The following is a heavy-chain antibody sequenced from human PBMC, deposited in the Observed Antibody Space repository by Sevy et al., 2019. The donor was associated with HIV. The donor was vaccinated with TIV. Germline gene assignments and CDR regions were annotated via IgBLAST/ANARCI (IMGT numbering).Heavy chain of an antibody. V-gene: IGHV1-69*13. CDR1: GGTFSSYA. D-gene: IGHD3-10*01. J-gene: IGHJ6*02. Sequence: ASVKVSCKASGGTFSSYAISWVRQAPGQGLEWMGGIIPIFGTANYAQKFQGRVTITADESTSTAYMELSSLRSEDTAVYYCARALGTYYGSGSNWYYYYGMDVWGQGTTVTVSS. CDR3: ARALGTYYGSGSNWYYYYGMDV. CDR2: IIPIFGTA.